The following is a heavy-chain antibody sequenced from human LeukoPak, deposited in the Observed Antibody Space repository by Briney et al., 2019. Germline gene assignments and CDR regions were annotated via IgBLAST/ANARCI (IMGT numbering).Heavy chain of an antibody. CDR1: DGSIGGYS. D-gene: IGHD4/OR15-4a*01. V-gene: IGHV4-59*01. CDR2: IYYSGDT. CDR3: VRGPYGASISKWFDP. J-gene: IGHJ5*02. Sequence: PSETLSLTCTVSDGSIGGYSWSWIRQPPGKGLEWIGYIYYSGDTNYNPSLKSRVTLSVDTSRNQLSLQLSSVTTADTAVYYCVRGPYGASISKWFDPWGQGTLVIVSS.